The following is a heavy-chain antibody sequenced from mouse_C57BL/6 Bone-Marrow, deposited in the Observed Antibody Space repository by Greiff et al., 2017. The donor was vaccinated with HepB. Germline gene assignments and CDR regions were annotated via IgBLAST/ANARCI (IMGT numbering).Heavy chain of an antibody. CDR3: AREQVYLYYFDY. Sequence: VMLVESGAELARPGASVKLSCKASGYTFTSYGISWVKQRTGQGLEWIGEIYPRSGNTYYNEKFKGKATLTADKSSSTAYMELRSLTSEDSAVYFCAREQVYLYYFDYWGQGTTLTVSS. V-gene: IGHV1-81*01. CDR1: GYTFTSYG. J-gene: IGHJ2*01. D-gene: IGHD6-2*01. CDR2: IYPRSGNT.